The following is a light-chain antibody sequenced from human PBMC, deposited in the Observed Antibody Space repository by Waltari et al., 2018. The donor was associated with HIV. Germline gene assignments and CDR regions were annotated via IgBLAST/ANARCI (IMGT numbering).Light chain of an antibody. V-gene: IGKV3D-15*01. CDR3: QQYDTWPLT. CDR2: AAS. CDR1: HNVNIK. Sequence: ETVMTQSPATLSVSPGARATLSCRASHNVNIKLAWYQHKPGQAPRLLIYAASTRATGIPASFSGSGSGTEFTLTISSLQSEDVAVYYCQQYDTWPLTFGGGTKVEI. J-gene: IGKJ4*01.